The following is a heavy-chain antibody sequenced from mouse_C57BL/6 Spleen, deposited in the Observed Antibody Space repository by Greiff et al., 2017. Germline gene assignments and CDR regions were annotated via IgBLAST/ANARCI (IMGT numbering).Heavy chain of an antibody. J-gene: IGHJ2*01. CDR1: GFTFTDYY. CDR3: ARWAPQATRAYLDY. CDR2: IRNKANGYTT. V-gene: IGHV7-3*01. D-gene: IGHD3-2*02. Sequence: EVMWVESGGGLVQPGGSLSLSCAASGFTFTDYYMSWVRQPPGKALEWLGFIRNKANGYTTECSASVKGRFTISRDNSQSILYLQMNALRAEDRATYYCARWAPQATRAYLDYGGQGTTLTVSS.